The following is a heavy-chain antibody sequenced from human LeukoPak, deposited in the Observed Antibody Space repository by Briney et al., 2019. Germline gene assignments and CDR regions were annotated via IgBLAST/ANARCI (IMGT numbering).Heavy chain of an antibody. CDR2: IYYSGST. D-gene: IGHD5-18*01. CDR3: AREDTAQNWFDP. Sequence: PSETLSLTCTVSGGSISSGSYYWGWIRQPPGKGLEWIGSIYYSGSTYYNPSLKSRVTISVDTSKNQFSLKLSSVTAADTAVYYCAREDTAQNWFDPWGQGTLVTVSS. CDR1: GGSISSGSYY. J-gene: IGHJ5*02. V-gene: IGHV4-39*02.